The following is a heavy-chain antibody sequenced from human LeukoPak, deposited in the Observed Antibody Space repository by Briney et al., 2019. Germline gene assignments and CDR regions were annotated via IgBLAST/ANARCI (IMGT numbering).Heavy chain of an antibody. J-gene: IGHJ6*03. CDR3: ARDLNDYDSSGYYYGGYYMDV. V-gene: IGHV1-2*02. CDR2: INPNSGGT. Sequence: GASVKVSCKASGYTFTGYYMHWVRQAPGQGLEWMGWINPNSGGTNYAQKFQGRVTMTRDTSISTAYMELSRLRSDDTAVYYCARDLNDYDSSGYYYGGYYMDVWGKGTTVTVSS. CDR1: GYTFTGYY. D-gene: IGHD3-22*01.